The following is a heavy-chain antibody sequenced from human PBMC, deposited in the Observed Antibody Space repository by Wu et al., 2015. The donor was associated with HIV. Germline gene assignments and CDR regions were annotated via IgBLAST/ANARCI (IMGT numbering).Heavy chain of an antibody. CDR1: GYSFTGKY. CDR2: VNPNTGAT. Sequence: QVQLVQSGAEVKTPGASVMVSCKASGYSFTGKYIHWVRRAPGQGLEWMGCVNPNTGATHYAQSFKGRVTVTSDTSISTTYMKLTNLRSDDTAVYYCARDHSTKEGEIQYWWFDPWGQGTLVAVSS. V-gene: IGHV1-2*02. CDR3: ARDHSTKEGEIQYWWFDP. J-gene: IGHJ5*02. D-gene: IGHD2/OR15-2a*01.